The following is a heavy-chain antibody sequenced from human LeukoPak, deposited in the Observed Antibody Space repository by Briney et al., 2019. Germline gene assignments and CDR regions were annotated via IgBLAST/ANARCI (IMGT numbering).Heavy chain of an antibody. CDR2: IWYDGSNK. D-gene: IGHD2-15*01. CDR3: AKDGGYCSGGSCYSGAEYFQH. J-gene: IGHJ1*01. Sequence: GGSQRLSCAASGFTFSNYGMHWVRQAPGKGLEWVAVIWYDGSNKYYADSVKGRFTISRDNSKNTLHLQMNSLRAEDTAVYYCAKDGGYCSGGSCYSGAEYFQHWGQGTLVTVSS. V-gene: IGHV3-33*06. CDR1: GFTFSNYG.